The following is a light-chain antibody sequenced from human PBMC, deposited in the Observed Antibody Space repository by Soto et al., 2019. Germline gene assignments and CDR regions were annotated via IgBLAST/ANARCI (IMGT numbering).Light chain of an antibody. CDR2: NVT. V-gene: IGLV2-23*02. J-gene: IGLJ1*01. CDR1: GNAVSYQL. CDR3: CSFVGVTNDV. Sequence: QSVLTQPASVSVSPGQSSTISCSGNAVSYQLVSWYQQQPGKAPKLILYNVTRRPSGVSNRFSGFKSGTTASLKITGLQAEDEADYYCCSFVGVTNDVFGNGTKVTVL.